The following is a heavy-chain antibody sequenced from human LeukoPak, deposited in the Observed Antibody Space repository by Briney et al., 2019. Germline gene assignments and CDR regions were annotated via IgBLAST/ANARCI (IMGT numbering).Heavy chain of an antibody. D-gene: IGHD6-13*01. CDR2: ISGSGGST. Sequence: GGSLRLSCAASGFIFSSYAMSWVRQAPGKGLEWVSAISGSGGSTYYADSVKGRFTISRDNSKNTLYLQMNSLRAEDTAVYYCAKVRAAGTEFDYWGQGTLVTVSS. J-gene: IGHJ4*02. V-gene: IGHV3-23*01. CDR3: AKVRAAGTEFDY. CDR1: GFIFSSYA.